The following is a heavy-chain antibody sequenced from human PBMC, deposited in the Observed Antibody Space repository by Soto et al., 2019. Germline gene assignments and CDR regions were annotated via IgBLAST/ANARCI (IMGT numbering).Heavy chain of an antibody. CDR1: GFSLTSRPMG. J-gene: IGHJ4*02. CDR2: IYWDDDK. Sequence: QITLKESAPTRVKPTQTLTLTCTFSGFSLTSRPMGVGWIRQPPGKALEWLAFIYWDDDKRYSPSLRSRLTLTKDTSGNQVVLTMTNVDPVDTATYYCAHRLSEYNWNGGYFDYWGQGALVTVSS. V-gene: IGHV2-5*02. CDR3: AHRLSEYNWNGGYFDY. D-gene: IGHD1-1*01.